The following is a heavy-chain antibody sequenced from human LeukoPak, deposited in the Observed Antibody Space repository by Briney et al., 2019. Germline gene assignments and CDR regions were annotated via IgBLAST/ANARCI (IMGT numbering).Heavy chain of an antibody. CDR1: GYSISSGYY. J-gene: IGHJ5*02. Sequence: SETLSLTCAVSGYSISSGYYWGWIRQPPGKGLEWIGSIYHSGSTYYNPSLKSRVTISVDTSKNQFSLKLSSVTAADTAVYYCARLGEWELLSWFDPWGRGTLVTVSS. D-gene: IGHD1-26*01. V-gene: IGHV4-38-2*01. CDR2: IYHSGST. CDR3: ARLGEWELLSWFDP.